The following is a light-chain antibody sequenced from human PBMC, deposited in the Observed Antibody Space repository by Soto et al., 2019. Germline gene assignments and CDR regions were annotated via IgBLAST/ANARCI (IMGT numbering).Light chain of an antibody. J-gene: IGLJ1*01. V-gene: IGLV2-14*01. Sequence: QSALTQPASVSGSPGQSITISCTGTSSDTAGYNYVSWYQQHPGKAPKLMIYEVTDRPSGVSNRFSGSKSGNTASLTISGLQAEDESEYYCSSYANINTRACVFGTGTKLTVL. CDR2: EVT. CDR1: SSDTAGYNY. CDR3: SSYANINTRACV.